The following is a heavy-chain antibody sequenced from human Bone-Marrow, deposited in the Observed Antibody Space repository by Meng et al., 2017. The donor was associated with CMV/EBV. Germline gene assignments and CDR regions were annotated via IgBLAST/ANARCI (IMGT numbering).Heavy chain of an antibody. CDR1: GYTFTSYG. Sequence: ASVKVSCKASGYTFTSYGINWVRQAPGQGLEWMGWISAYSGNTKYAQKLQGRVSMTTDTSTSTADMELRSLRSDDTAVYYCARDLTEHQPYFGYWGQGTLVTFSS. CDR3: ARDLTEHQPYFGY. V-gene: IGHV1-18*01. J-gene: IGHJ4*02. CDR2: ISAYSGNT. D-gene: IGHD2-2*01.